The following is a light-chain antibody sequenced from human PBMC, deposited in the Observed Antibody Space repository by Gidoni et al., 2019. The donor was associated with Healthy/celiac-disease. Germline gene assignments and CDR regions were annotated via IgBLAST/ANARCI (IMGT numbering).Light chain of an antibody. V-gene: IGKV1-39*01. CDR3: QQSYSTPLT. CDR2: ATS. Sequence: DIQMTQSPSSLSASVGDRVTITCRASQSISSYLHWYQQKPGKAPKLLIYATSSLQSGVPSRFSGSGSGKDFTLTISSLQPEDFATYYCQQSYSTPLTFGGGTKVEIK. J-gene: IGKJ4*01. CDR1: QSISSY.